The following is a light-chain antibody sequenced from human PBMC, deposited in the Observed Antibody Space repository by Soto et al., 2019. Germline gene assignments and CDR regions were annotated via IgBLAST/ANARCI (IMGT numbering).Light chain of an antibody. J-gene: IGKJ1*01. CDR3: QQYGSSPQT. V-gene: IGKV3-20*01. CDR2: GAS. CDR1: QSVSSNY. Sequence: EIVLTQSPGTLSLSPGERATLSCRASQSVSSNYLAWYQQKLGQAPRLLIYGASSRATGIPDRFSGSGSGTDFTLTISRLEPEDFVVYYCQQYGSSPQTFGQGTKVEI.